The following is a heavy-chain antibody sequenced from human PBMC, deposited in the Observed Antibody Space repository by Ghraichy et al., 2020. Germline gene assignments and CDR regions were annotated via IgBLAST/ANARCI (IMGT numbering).Heavy chain of an antibody. D-gene: IGHD2-21*01. CDR3: ASTVSIDYYYYGMDV. J-gene: IGHJ6*02. CDR2: IYSGGST. Sequence: GGSLRLSCAASGFTVSSNYMSWVRQAPGKGLEWVSVIYSGGSTYYADSVKGRFTISRDNSKNTLYLQMNSLRAEDTAVYYCASTVSIDYYYYGMDVWGQGTTVTVSS. V-gene: IGHV3-53*01. CDR1: GFTVSSNY.